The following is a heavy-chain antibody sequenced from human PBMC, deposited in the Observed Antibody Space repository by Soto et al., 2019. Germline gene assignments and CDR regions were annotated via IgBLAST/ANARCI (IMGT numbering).Heavy chain of an antibody. CDR2: IYYSGST. D-gene: IGHD6-19*01. CDR3: AREEAGALGYYYGMDV. CDR1: GGSISSGGYY. J-gene: IGHJ6*02. Sequence: QVQLQESGPGLVKPSQTLSLTCTVSGGSISSGGYYWSWIRQHPGKGLEWIGYIYYSGSTYYNPSRKSRVTISVDTAKNQFSLKLSSVTAADTAVYYCAREEAGALGYYYGMDVWGQGTTVTVSS. V-gene: IGHV4-31*03.